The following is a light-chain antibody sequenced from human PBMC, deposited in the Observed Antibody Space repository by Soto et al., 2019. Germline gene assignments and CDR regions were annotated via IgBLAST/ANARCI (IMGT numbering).Light chain of an antibody. J-gene: IGKJ1*01. CDR3: QQYGSSPT. CDR2: DAS. CDR1: QSVGSSY. V-gene: IGKV3-20*01. Sequence: EFVLTQSPATLSLSPGERAILSCRASQSVGSSYLAWYQQTPGQAPRLLIYDASRRATGIPERFSGSGSGTDFTLTINRLEPEDFAVYYCQQYGSSPTFGLGTKVDIK.